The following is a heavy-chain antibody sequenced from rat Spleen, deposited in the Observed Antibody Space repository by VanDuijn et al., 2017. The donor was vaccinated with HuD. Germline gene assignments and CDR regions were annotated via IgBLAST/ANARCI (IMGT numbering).Heavy chain of an antibody. J-gene: IGHJ2*01. Sequence: EVKLVESGGGLVQPGRSLKLSCEASGFNFNDYWMGWVRQAPGKGLEWIGEINKDSRTIKYNPSLKDKFTISRDNAQNTLYLRMSSLETEDTATYSCVRGRLPQGDYFDYWGQGIMVTVSS. D-gene: IGHD3-1*01. CDR3: VRGRLPQGDYFDY. CDR2: INKDSRTI. CDR1: GFNFNDYW. V-gene: IGHV4-2*01.